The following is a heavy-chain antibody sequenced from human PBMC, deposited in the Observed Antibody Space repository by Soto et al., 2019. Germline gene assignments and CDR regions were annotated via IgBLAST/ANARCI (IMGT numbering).Heavy chain of an antibody. CDR2: IYSGGST. D-gene: IGHD2-15*01. J-gene: IGHJ5*02. Sequence: EVQLVESGGGLVQPGGSLRLSCAASGFTVSSNYMSWVRQAPGKGLEWVSVIYSGGSTYYADSVKGRFTISRHNSKKTQDLQMNSLRAEETAVYYCARTGTGGENCSGGSCYPNWFDPWGQGTLVTVSS. CDR3: ARTGTGGENCSGGSCYPNWFDP. V-gene: IGHV3-53*04. CDR1: GFTVSSNY.